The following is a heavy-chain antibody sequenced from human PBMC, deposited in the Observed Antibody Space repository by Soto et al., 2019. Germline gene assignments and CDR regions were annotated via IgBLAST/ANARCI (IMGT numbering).Heavy chain of an antibody. CDR2: ISPGGDII. V-gene: IGHV3-11*01. CDR3: TRDPRILDY. J-gene: IGHJ4*02. CDR1: GFTFSDYY. Sequence: VGSLRLSCAASGFTFSDYYMTWIRQAPGKGLDLLSYISPGGDIISYADSVKGRFTVSRDNGKKSLHLQMNGLRDEDTAMYYCTRDPRILDYWGQGTLVTVSS.